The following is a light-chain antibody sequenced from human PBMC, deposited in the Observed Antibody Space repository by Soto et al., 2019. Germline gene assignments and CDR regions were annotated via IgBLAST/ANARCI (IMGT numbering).Light chain of an antibody. CDR3: QQYDNRPYT. CDR2: DAS. CDR1: QDISNY. Sequence: DIQMTQSPSSLSASVGDRVTITCQASQDISNYLNWYQQKPGKAPKLLIYDASNLETGVPSRFSGSGSGTDFTFTISSRRPEDIATYYCQQYDNRPYTFGQGTKLEIK. V-gene: IGKV1-33*01. J-gene: IGKJ2*01.